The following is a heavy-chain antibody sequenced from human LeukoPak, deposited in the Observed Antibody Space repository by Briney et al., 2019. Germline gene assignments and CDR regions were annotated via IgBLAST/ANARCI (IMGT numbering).Heavy chain of an antibody. CDR3: ARDKSGYYYFDY. CDR1: GLTFSSFS. CDR2: ISSSSTTI. J-gene: IGHJ4*02. D-gene: IGHD3-22*01. V-gene: IGHV3-48*01. Sequence: GGSLRLSCAASGLTFSSFSMNWVRQAPGKGLEWVSYISSSSTTIYYADSVKGRFTISRDYAKNSLYLQMNSLRAEDTAVYYCARDKSGYYYFDYWGQGTLVTVSS.